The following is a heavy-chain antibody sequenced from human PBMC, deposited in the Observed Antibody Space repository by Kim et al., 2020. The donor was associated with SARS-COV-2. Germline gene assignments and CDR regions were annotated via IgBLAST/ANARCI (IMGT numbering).Heavy chain of an antibody. CDR3: ARDIAVAGNYYYYGMDV. CDR1: GNSVSSNSAA. D-gene: IGHD6-19*01. V-gene: IGHV6-1*01. J-gene: IGHJ6*02. Sequence: SQTLSLTCAISGNSVSSNSAAWNWIRQSPSRGLEWLGRTYYRSKWYNDYAVSVKSRITINPDTSKNQFSLQLNSVTPEDTAVYYCARDIAVAGNYYYYGMDVWGQGTTGTVSS. CDR2: TYYRSKWYN.